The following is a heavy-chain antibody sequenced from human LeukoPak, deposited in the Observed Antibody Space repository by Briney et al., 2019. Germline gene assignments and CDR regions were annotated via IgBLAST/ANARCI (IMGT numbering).Heavy chain of an antibody. D-gene: IGHD3-22*01. CDR1: GYTFPNYG. Sequence: ASVKVPCKASGYTFPNYGISWVRQAPGQGLEWMGWISAYNGNTNYAQKVQGRVTMTTDTSTSTAYMELRSLRSDDTAVYYCARDSSNGYYYDSSGYSDYWGQGTLVTVSS. J-gene: IGHJ4*02. CDR3: ARDSSNGYYYDSSGYSDY. V-gene: IGHV1-18*01. CDR2: ISAYNGNT.